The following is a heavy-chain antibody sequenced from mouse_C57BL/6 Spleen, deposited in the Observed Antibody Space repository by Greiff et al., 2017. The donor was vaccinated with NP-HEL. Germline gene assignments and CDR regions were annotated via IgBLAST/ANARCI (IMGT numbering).Heavy chain of an antibody. CDR1: GFSLSTFGMG. CDR3: ARIEYYGSSYDWYFDV. V-gene: IGHV8-8*01. J-gene: IGHJ1*03. Sequence: QVTLKVCGPGILQPSQTLSLTCSFSGFSLSTFGMGVGWIRQPSGKGLEWLAHIWWDDDKYYNPALKSRLTISKDTSKNQVFLKIANVDTADTATYYCARIEYYGSSYDWYFDVWGTGTTVTVSS. CDR2: IWWDDDK. D-gene: IGHD1-1*01.